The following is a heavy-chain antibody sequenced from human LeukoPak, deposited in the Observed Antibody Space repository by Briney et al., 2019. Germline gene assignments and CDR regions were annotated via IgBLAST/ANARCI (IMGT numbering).Heavy chain of an antibody. J-gene: IGHJ3*02. CDR1: GFTFSSYD. CDR3: AKGKYFDWSYAFGI. CDR2: ISGSGSTT. Sequence: GGSLRLSYAASGFTFSSYDMSWVRQAPGKGLEWVSGISGSGSTTKYAGSVKGRFTISRDNSKNTVYLQMNSLRAGDTAIYHCAKGKYFDWSYAFGIWGQGTMITVSS. D-gene: IGHD3-9*01. V-gene: IGHV3-23*01.